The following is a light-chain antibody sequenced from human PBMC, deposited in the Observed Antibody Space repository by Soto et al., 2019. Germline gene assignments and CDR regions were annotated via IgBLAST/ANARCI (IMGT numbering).Light chain of an antibody. V-gene: IGKV3-15*01. Sequence: ETVMTQSPAVLSVSPGERATLSCRASQSVDSRLAWYQQKPGQAPRLLIYGASTRATGIPARFSGSGSGTEFTITISSLQSEDSAIYYCQQFSDSPPERTFGQGTKVEVK. CDR1: QSVDSR. CDR2: GAS. J-gene: IGKJ1*01. CDR3: QQFSDSPPERT.